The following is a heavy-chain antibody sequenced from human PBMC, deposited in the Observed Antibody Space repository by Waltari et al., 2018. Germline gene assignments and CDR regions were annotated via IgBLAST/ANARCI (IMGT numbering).Heavy chain of an antibody. CDR3: ARVIVGAINWFDP. CDR1: GYTFSSYW. Sequence: EVQLVESGGGLVQPGGSLRLSCAASGYTFSSYWMSWVSQAPGTGGGWVANIKQDGSEKYYVDSVKGRFTISRDNAKNSLYLQMNSLRAEDTAVYYCARVIVGAINWFDPWGQGTLVTVSS. CDR2: IKQDGSEK. D-gene: IGHD1-26*01. J-gene: IGHJ5*02. V-gene: IGHV3-7*04.